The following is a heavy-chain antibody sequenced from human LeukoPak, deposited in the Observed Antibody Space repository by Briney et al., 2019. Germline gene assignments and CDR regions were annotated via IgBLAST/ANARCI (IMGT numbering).Heavy chain of an antibody. CDR3: ARDGHYDFWSGYYGPIDY. D-gene: IGHD3-3*01. V-gene: IGHV3-7*01. CDR1: GFTFSSYA. J-gene: IGHJ4*02. CDR2: IKQDGSEK. Sequence: PGGSLRLSCAASGFTFSSYAMSWVRQAPGKGLEWVANIKQDGSEKYYVDSVKGRFTISRDNAKNSLYLQMNSLRAEDTAVYYCARDGHYDFWSGYYGPIDYWGQGTLVTVSS.